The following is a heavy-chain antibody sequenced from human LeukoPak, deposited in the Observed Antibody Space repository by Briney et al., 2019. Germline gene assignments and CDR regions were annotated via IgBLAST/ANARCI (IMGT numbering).Heavy chain of an antibody. CDR1: GYTFTSYG. V-gene: IGHV1-18*01. CDR3: ARDYSSSWYYPVYYYYGMDV. CDR2: ISAYNGNT. J-gene: IGHJ6*02. Sequence: ASVTVSCKASGYTFTSYGISWVRQAPGQGLEWMGWISAYNGNTNYAQTLQGRVTMTTDTSTSTAYMELRSLRSDDTAVYYRARDYSSSWYYPVYYYYGMDVWGQGTTVTVSS. D-gene: IGHD6-13*01.